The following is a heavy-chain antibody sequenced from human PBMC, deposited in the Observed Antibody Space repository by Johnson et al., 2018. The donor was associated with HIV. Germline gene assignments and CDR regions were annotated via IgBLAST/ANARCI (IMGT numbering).Heavy chain of an antibody. Sequence: QVQLVESGGGVVQPGRSLRLSCAASGFTFSCYAMSWVRQAPGKGLEWVAVISYDGRKRYYADSVKGRFTISRDNSKNTLYLQMNSLTAEDTAFYYCARENSSGYHDAFDIWGQGTLVTVSS. D-gene: IGHD3-22*01. CDR2: ISYDGRKR. CDR1: GFTFSCYA. J-gene: IGHJ3*02. V-gene: IGHV3-30*04. CDR3: ARENSSGYHDAFDI.